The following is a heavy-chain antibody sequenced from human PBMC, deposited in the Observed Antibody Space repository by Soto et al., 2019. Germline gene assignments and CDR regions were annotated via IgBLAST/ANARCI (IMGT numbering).Heavy chain of an antibody. CDR3: AKDRGQVGPRSSRCFDF. CDR1: GFTFRSFA. CDR2: ISNDGTDT. V-gene: IGHV3-23*01. Sequence: EVQLLESGGGLVQPGGSLRLYCAASGFTFRSFAMNWVRQAPGKGLEWVSVISNDGTDTNYADSVKARFIISRDSSKNTLYLQMNSLRAADTAVYYCAKDRGQVGPRSSRCFDFWGQGTLVTVSS. D-gene: IGHD1-26*01. J-gene: IGHJ4*02.